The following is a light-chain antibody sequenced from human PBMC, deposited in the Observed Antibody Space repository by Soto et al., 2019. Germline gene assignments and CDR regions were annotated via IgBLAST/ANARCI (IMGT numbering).Light chain of an antibody. J-gene: IGKJ5*01. V-gene: IGKV3-15*01. CDR2: GAS. CDR3: QQYSQWPIT. Sequence: EIVLTQSPATLSVSPGDRVTLSCRASQSVDINLAWYQQKAGQAPRLLVYGASTKATDMPGRFSGRGSGTGFTLTITNLQSEDFAVYSCQQYSQWPITFGQGTRLEIK. CDR1: QSVDIN.